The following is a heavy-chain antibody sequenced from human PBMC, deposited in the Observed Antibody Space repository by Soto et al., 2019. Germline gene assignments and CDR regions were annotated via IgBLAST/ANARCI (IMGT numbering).Heavy chain of an antibody. CDR1: GFTFSSYS. Sequence: GGSLRLSCAASGFTFSSYSMNWVRQAPGKGLEWVSYISSSSSTIYYADSVKGRFTISRDNAKNSLYLQMNSLRAEDTAVYYCAREGAEVPAAMFSDIGAFDIWGQGTMVTVSS. CDR2: ISSSSSTI. V-gene: IGHV3-48*01. J-gene: IGHJ3*02. CDR3: AREGAEVPAAMFSDIGAFDI. D-gene: IGHD2-2*01.